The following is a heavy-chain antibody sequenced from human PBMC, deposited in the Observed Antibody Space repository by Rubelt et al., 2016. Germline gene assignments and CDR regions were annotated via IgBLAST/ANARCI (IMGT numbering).Heavy chain of an antibody. Sequence: QVQQQQWGAGLLKPSETLSLTCTVSGGSISSSSYYWGWIRQPPGKGLEWIGSIYYSGSTYYNPSLKSRVTISVDTSKNQFSLKLSSVTAADTAVYYCAGEDGSGGYGMDVWGQGTTVTVSS. J-gene: IGHJ6*02. D-gene: IGHD3-10*01. CDR2: IYYSGST. CDR3: AGEDGSGGYGMDV. CDR1: GGSISSSSYY. V-gene: IGHV4-39*07.